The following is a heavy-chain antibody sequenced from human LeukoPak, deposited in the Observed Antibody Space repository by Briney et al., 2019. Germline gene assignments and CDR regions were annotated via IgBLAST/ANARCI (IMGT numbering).Heavy chain of an antibody. CDR1: GGSISSGGYS. D-gene: IGHD5-24*01. CDR2: IYHSGST. CDR3: ARARDGFYDAFDI. J-gene: IGHJ3*02. Sequence: SETLSLTCAVSGGSISSGGYSWSWIRQPPGKGLEWIGYIYHSGSTYYNPSLKSRVTISVDRSKNQFSLKLSSVTAADTAVYYCARARDGFYDAFDIWGQGTMVTVSS. V-gene: IGHV4-30-2*01.